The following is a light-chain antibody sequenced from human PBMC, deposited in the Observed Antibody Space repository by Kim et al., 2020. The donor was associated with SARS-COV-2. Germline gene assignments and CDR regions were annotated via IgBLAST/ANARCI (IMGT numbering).Light chain of an antibody. V-gene: IGLV3-19*01. CDR2: GKN. CDR3: NSRDSSGNHLV. Sequence: SSELTQDPAVSVALGQTVRITCQGDSLRSYYASWYQQKPGQAPVLVIYGKNNRPSGIPDRFSVSSSRNTASLTITGAQAEDEADYYCNSRDSSGNHLVFG. J-gene: IGLJ2*01. CDR1: SLRSYY.